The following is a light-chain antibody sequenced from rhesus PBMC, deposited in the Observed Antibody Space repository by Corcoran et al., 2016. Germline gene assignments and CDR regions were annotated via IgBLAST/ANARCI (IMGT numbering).Light chain of an antibody. Sequence: DIQMTQSPSSLSASVGDTVTITCRASQGISNYLAWYQQKPGKAPKPLIYYASNLESGVPSRFSGSGPGTDFTLTISSLQPEDFAIYYCQQHNSYPPWTFGQGTKVEIK. CDR3: QQHNSYPPWT. J-gene: IGKJ1*01. CDR1: QGISNY. CDR2: YAS. V-gene: IGKV1S14*01.